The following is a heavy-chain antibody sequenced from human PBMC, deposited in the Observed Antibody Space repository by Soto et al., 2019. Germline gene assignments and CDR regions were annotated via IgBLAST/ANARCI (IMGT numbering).Heavy chain of an antibody. CDR2: INAGNGNT. D-gene: IGHD3-3*01. Sequence: ASVKVSCKASGYTFTSYAMHWVRQAPGQRLEWMGWINAGNGNTKYSQKFQGRVTITRDTSASTAYMELSSLRSEDTAAYYCARGVGYYDFWSGYLLLGYYYGMDVWGQGTTVTVSS. J-gene: IGHJ6*02. V-gene: IGHV1-3*01. CDR1: GYTFTSYA. CDR3: ARGVGYYDFWSGYLLLGYYYGMDV.